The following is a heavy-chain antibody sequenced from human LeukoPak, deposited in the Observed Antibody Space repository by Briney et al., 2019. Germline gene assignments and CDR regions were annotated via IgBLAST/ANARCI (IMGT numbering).Heavy chain of an antibody. CDR1: GYTFTSYG. Sequence: GASVKVSCKASGYTFTSYGISWVRQAPGQGLEWMGWISAYNGNTNYAQKLQGRVTMTTDTSTSTAYMELRGLRSDDTAVYYCARDIKDIVVVPAAIWEGGFDYWGQGTLVTVSS. CDR2: ISAYNGNT. J-gene: IGHJ4*02. CDR3: ARDIKDIVVVPAAIWEGGFDY. D-gene: IGHD2-2*02. V-gene: IGHV1-18*01.